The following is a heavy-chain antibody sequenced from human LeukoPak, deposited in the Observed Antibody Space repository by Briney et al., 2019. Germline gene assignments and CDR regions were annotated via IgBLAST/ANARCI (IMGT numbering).Heavy chain of an antibody. Sequence: GSSVKVSCKASGGTFSSYAISWVRQAPGQGLEWMGGIIPIFGTANYAQKFQGRVTITADESTSTAYMELSSLRSEDTAVYYCARGAGIVVVPAATHDALDIWGQGTMVTVSS. D-gene: IGHD2-2*01. CDR1: GGTFSSYA. J-gene: IGHJ3*02. CDR2: IIPIFGTA. CDR3: ARGAGIVVVPAATHDALDI. V-gene: IGHV1-69*01.